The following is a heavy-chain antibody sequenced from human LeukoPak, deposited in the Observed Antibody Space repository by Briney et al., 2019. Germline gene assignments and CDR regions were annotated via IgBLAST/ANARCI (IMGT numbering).Heavy chain of an antibody. CDR1: GGSFSGYY. J-gene: IGHJ4*02. D-gene: IGHD6-13*01. CDR3: ARGRSGYSSSWSDY. Sequence: SETLSLTCAVYGGSFSGYYWSWIRQPPGKGLEWIGEINHSGSTNYNPSLKSRVTISVDTSKNQFPLKLSSVTAADTAVYYCARGRSGYSSSWSDYWGQGTLVTVSS. CDR2: INHSGST. V-gene: IGHV4-34*01.